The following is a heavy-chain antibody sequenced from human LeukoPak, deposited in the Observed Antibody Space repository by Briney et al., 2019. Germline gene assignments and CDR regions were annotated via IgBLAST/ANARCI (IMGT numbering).Heavy chain of an antibody. Sequence: ASVKVSCKASGRTFSSYAISGVRQAPGQGLEWMGGIIPIFGTANYAQKFQGRVTVTADKSPRTASLELSSLRTEHTAVYYDARGHRVTILVLARHDAFDIWGQGTMVTVSS. CDR3: ARGHRVTILVLARHDAFDI. V-gene: IGHV1-69*06. D-gene: IGHD4-17*01. J-gene: IGHJ3*02. CDR1: GRTFSSYA. CDR2: IIPIFGTA.